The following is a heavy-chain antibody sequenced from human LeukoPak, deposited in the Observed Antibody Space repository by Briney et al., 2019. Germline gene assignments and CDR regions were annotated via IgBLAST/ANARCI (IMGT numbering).Heavy chain of an antibody. Sequence: SETLSLTCTVSGDSISSRSHYSAWVRESPGKGLEWIGSIFYTGSGYYNPSLESRVTMSLDTSKNQISMKLTSVTAADTAVYYCARKTWFWYFDSWGQGTLVTVSS. CDR2: IFYTGSG. D-gene: IGHD3-10*01. J-gene: IGHJ4*02. CDR3: ARKTWFWYFDS. CDR1: GDSISSRSHY. V-gene: IGHV4-39*01.